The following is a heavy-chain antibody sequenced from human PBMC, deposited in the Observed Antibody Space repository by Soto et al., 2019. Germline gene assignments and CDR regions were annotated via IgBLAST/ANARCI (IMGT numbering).Heavy chain of an antibody. CDR3: ETYYHGDSYYYGLDV. CDR2: IYNDGTYS. V-gene: IGHV3-74*01. CDR1: GFIFKMYW. J-gene: IGHJ6*02. Sequence: PGVSLILSCVASGFIFKMYWMHWVRQSQGKGLVWISRIYNDGTYSDYADSVRGRFTISRDNVNDTLYLQMSGLTADDTAVYFCETYYHGDSYYYGLDVWGQGTTVTVSS. D-gene: IGHD3-10*01.